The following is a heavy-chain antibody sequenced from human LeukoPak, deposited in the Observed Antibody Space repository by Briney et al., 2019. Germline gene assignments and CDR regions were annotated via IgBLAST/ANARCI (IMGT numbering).Heavy chain of an antibody. Sequence: SETLSLTCTVSGGSISSYYWSWIRQPAGKGLEWIGRIYTSGSTNYNPSLKSRVTISVDTSKNQFSLKLSSVTAADTAVYYCARSVYSSGFVGAFDIWGQGTMVTVSS. V-gene: IGHV4-4*07. CDR1: GGSISSYY. CDR3: ARSVYSSGFVGAFDI. J-gene: IGHJ3*02. CDR2: IYTSGST. D-gene: IGHD3-22*01.